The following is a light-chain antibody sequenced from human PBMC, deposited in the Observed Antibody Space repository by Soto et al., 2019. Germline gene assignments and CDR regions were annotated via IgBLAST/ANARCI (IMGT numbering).Light chain of an antibody. J-gene: IGKJ2*01. CDR1: QSVSSN. V-gene: IGKV3-15*01. Sequence: EIVMTQSPATLSVSPGEIDTLSCRAIQSVSSNLAWYQQKPGQAPRLLIYGASTRANGIPARFSGSGSGTEFTLTISRLQSDDFGVYDCQQYNNCPLYPFGQGTKLEIK. CDR3: QQYNNCPLYP. CDR2: GAS.